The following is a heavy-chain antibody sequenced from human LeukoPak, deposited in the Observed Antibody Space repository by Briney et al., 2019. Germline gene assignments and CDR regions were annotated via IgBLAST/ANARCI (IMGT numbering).Heavy chain of an antibody. CDR3: ARPSDHYYYYFYMDV. Sequence: PGRSLRLSCAASEFTFSTYAMHWVRQAPGKGLEWVAFISYDGNKKDYADSVKGRFTISRDNSENTLYLQMNSLRIEDAGVYYCARPSDHYYYYFYMDVWGQGTTVIVSS. CDR1: EFTFSTYA. CDR2: ISYDGNKK. J-gene: IGHJ6*03. V-gene: IGHV3-30*04.